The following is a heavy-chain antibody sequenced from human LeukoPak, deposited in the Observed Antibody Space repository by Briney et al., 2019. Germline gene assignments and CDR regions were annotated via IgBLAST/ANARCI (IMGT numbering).Heavy chain of an antibody. J-gene: IGHJ4*02. CDR2: ISTRSSYI. CDR1: GFTFSSYS. D-gene: IGHD2-8*01. V-gene: IGHV3-21*01. Sequence: PGGSLRLSCAVSGFTFSSYSVNWVRQAPGKGLEWVSSISTRSSYIYYADSLKGRFTVSRDNAKNSVYLQMNSLRAEDTAVYYSARGYCTNGACYGLFDYWGQGTLVTVSS. CDR3: ARGYCTNGACYGLFDY.